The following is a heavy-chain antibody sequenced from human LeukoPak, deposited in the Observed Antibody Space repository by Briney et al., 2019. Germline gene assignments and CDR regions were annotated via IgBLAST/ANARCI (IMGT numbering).Heavy chain of an antibody. CDR2: ISGSGGST. D-gene: IGHD6-13*01. J-gene: IGHJ4*02. Sequence: GGSLRLSCAASGFTFSDYYMSWIRQAPGKGLEWVSAISGSGGSTYYADSVKGRFTISRGNSKNTLYLQMNSLRAEDTAVYYCAKRGHSSSWYYFDYWGQGTLVTVSS. V-gene: IGHV3-23*01. CDR1: GFTFSDYY. CDR3: AKRGHSSSWYYFDY.